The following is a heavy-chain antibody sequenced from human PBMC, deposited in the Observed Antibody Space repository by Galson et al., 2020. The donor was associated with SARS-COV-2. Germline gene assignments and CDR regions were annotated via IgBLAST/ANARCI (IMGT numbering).Heavy chain of an antibody. Sequence: GGSLRLSCAASGFIFSSYSMHWVRQAPGKGLEWVSSISSGPTYRNSADSVKGRFTISRDDTKNSLYLQMDSLRADDTAVYYCARDPHSSLDYWGQGTLVAVSS. CDR3: ARDPHSSLDY. D-gene: IGHD2-15*01. J-gene: IGHJ4*02. CDR2: ISSGPTYR. V-gene: IGHV3-21*01. CDR1: GFIFSSYS.